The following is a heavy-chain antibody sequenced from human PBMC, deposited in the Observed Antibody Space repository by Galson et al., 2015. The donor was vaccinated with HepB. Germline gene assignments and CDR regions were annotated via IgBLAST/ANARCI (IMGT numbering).Heavy chain of an antibody. CDR1: GYTFINYG. J-gene: IGHJ5*02. D-gene: IGHD6-19*01. Sequence: SVKVSCKASGYTFINYGISWVRQAPGQGLEWMGRIIPILGIANYAQKFQGRVTITADKSTSTAYMELSSLRSEDTAVYYCARDSSGWYRGPLGWFDPWGQGTLVTVSS. CDR3: ARDSSGWYRGPLGWFDP. V-gene: IGHV1-69*04. CDR2: IIPILGIA.